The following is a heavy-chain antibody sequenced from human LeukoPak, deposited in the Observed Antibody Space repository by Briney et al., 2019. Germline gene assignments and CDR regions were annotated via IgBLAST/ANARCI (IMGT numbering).Heavy chain of an antibody. J-gene: IGHJ4*02. Sequence: KSSETLSLTRTVSGGSISSGSYYWGWIRQPAGKGLEWIGRIYTSGSTNYNPSLKSRVTISVDTSKNQFSLKLTSVTPADTAVYYCARDGEYCGGDCYSGLSNWGQGTLVTVSS. D-gene: IGHD2-21*02. CDR2: IYTSGST. CDR1: GGSISSGSYY. CDR3: ARDGEYCGGDCYSGLSN. V-gene: IGHV4-61*02.